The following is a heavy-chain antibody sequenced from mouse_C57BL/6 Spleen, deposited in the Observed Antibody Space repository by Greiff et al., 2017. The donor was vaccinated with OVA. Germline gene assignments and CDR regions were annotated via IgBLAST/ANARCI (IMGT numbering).Heavy chain of an antibody. CDR3: ARSHYGSSSAWFAY. J-gene: IGHJ3*01. D-gene: IGHD1-1*01. V-gene: IGHV5-17*01. Sequence: EVMLVESGGGLVKPGGSLKLSCAASGFTFSDYGMHWVRQAPEKGLAWVAYISSGSSTIYYADTVKGRFPISRDNAKNNLFLQMTSLRSEDTAMYYCARSHYGSSSAWFAYWGQGTLVTVSA. CDR1: GFTFSDYG. CDR2: ISSGSSTI.